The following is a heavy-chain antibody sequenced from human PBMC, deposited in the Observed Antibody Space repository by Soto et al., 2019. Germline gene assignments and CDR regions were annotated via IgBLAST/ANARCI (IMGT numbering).Heavy chain of an antibody. CDR1: GFIFSDYW. D-gene: IGHD3-3*01. V-gene: IGHV3-7*03. J-gene: IGHJ4*02. Sequence: GGSLRLSCEASGFIFSDYWMNWVRRAPGRGPEWVASINQDGSEKYYVGSVKGRFTISRDNAKNSLYLQMNSLRGEDTATYYCVRAQYDYWTGYQQYFDSWGQGTPVTVSS. CDR3: VRAQYDYWTGYQQYFDS. CDR2: INQDGSEK.